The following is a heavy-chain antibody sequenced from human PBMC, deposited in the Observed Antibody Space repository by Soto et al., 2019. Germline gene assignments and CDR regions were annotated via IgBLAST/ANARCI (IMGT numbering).Heavy chain of an antibody. CDR1: GGSISSGGYY. CDR3: ASIAGYCSGGSCYPVYNWFDP. J-gene: IGHJ5*02. CDR2: IYYSGST. D-gene: IGHD2-15*01. V-gene: IGHV4-31*03. Sequence: SETLSLTCTVSGGSISSGGYYWSWIRQHPGKGLEWIGYIYYSGSTYYNPSLKSRVTISVDTSKNQFSLKLSSVTAADTAVYYCASIAGYCSGGSCYPVYNWFDPWGQGTLVTVSS.